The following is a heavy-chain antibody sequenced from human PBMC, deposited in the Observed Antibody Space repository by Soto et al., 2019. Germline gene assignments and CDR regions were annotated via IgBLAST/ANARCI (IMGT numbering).Heavy chain of an antibody. J-gene: IGHJ4*01. CDR1: GGSINDYY. CDR2: GLRPDYT. CDR3: VAGPDRAKSAY. Sequence: QVQLQESGPGLVKPSETLSLTCTVSGGSINDYYWSWTRQPPGKGLEWIAYGLRPDYTGYHPSLRNRVTISSDTSKNQFSLRLISVTAADTAVYYCVAGPDRAKSAYWGQGTLVTVSS. V-gene: IGHV4-59*01.